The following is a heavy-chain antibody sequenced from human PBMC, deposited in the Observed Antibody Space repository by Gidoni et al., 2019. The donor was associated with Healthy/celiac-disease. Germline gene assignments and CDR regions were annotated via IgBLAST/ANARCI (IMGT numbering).Heavy chain of an antibody. Sequence: QLQLQESGPGLVKPSETLSLPCTVSGGSISRSSYYWGWIRQPPVKGLEWMGCIYYSGSTYYNPSHKSRVTIALDTYKNQFSLKLSSVTAADTAVYYCARVVRQLLYFDCCYYYMDVWGKGTTVTVSS. CDR1: GGSISRSSYY. J-gene: IGHJ6*03. CDR2: IYYSGST. CDR3: ARVVRQLLYFDCCYYYMDV. D-gene: IGHD2-2*02. V-gene: IGHV4-39*01.